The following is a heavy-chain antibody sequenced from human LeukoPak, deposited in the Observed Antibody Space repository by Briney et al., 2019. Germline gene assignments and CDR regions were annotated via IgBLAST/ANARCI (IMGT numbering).Heavy chain of an antibody. D-gene: IGHD3-22*01. J-gene: IGHJ4*02. V-gene: IGHV4-34*01. Sequence: SETLSLTCAVYGGSFSGYYWSWIRQPPGKGLEWIGEINHSGSTNYNPSLKSRVTISVDTSKNQFSLKLSSVTAADMAVYYCARGPHYYDSSGYQTRDYWGQGTLVTVSS. CDR3: ARGPHYYDSSGYQTRDY. CDR2: INHSGST. CDR1: GGSFSGYY.